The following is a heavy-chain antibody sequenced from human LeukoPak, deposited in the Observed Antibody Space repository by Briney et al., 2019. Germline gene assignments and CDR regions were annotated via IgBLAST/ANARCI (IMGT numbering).Heavy chain of an antibody. CDR3: ARGPYSYDSSGAFDI. D-gene: IGHD3-22*01. CDR1: GGSISSYY. Sequence: PSETLSLTCTVSGGSISSYYWSWIRQPPGKGLEWIGYIYYSGSTNYNPSLKSRVTISVATSKNQFSLKLSSVTAADTAVYFCARGPYSYDSSGAFDIWGQGTMVTVSS. V-gene: IGHV4-59*01. CDR2: IYYSGST. J-gene: IGHJ3*02.